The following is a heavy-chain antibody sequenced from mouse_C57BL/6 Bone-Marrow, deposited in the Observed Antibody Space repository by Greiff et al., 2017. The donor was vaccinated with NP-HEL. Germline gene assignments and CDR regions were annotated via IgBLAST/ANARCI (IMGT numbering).Heavy chain of an antibody. CDR1: GYTFTSYW. D-gene: IGHD2-3*01. V-gene: IGHV1-72*01. CDR2: IDPNRGGT. J-gene: IGHJ3*01. CDR3: ARDGYDGYPTWFAY. Sequence: QVQLQQPGAELVKPGASVKLSCKASGYTFTSYWMHWVKQRPGRGLEWIGRIDPNRGGTKYNEKFKSKATLTVDKPSSTAYMQLSSLTSEDSAVYYCARDGYDGYPTWFAYWGQGTLVTVSA.